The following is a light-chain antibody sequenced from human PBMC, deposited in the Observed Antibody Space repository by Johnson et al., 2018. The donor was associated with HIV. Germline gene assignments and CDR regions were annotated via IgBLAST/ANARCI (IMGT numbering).Light chain of an antibody. J-gene: IGLJ1*01. CDR2: DNN. V-gene: IGLV1-51*01. CDR1: NSNIGSNY. CDR3: GTWDSSLSVNYG. Sequence: QSVLTQPPSVSAAPGQKVTISCSGSNSNIGSNYVSWYQQLPGTAPKLLIFDNNKRPSGIPDRFSASKSGTSATLGITGLQTGDEADYYCGTWDSSLSVNYGFGTGTKVTLL.